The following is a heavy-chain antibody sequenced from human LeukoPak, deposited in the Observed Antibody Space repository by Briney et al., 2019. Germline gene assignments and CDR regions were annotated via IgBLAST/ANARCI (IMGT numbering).Heavy chain of an antibody. CDR3: ARDPPIRAVTTFYYFDY. V-gene: IGHV1-18*01. CDR2: ISAYNGNT. CDR1: GYTFTSYG. J-gene: IGHJ4*02. D-gene: IGHD4-17*01. Sequence: ASVKVSCKASGYTFTSYGISWVRQAPGQGLEWMGWISAYNGNTNYAQKLQGRVTMTTDTSTSTAYMELRSLRSDDTAVYYCARDPPIRAVTTFYYFDYWGQGTLVTVSS.